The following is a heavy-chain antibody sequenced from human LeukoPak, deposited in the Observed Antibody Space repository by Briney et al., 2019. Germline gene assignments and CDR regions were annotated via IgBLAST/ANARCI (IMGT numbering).Heavy chain of an antibody. CDR3: ARGRPTYDFWSGYYADY. J-gene: IGHJ4*02. V-gene: IGHV4-34*01. D-gene: IGHD3-3*01. Sequence: PSETLSLTCAVYGGPFSGYYWSWIRQPPGKGLQWIGEINHNGRTNYNPSLKSRVTISVDTSKTQFSLKLNSVTAADTAVYYCARGRPTYDFWSGYYADYWGQGTLVTVSS. CDR1: GGPFSGYY. CDR2: INHNGRT.